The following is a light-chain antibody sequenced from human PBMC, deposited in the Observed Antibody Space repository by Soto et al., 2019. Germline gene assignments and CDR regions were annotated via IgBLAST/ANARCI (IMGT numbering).Light chain of an antibody. CDR3: QQSYSTPYT. Sequence: DIQMTQSPSTLSASVGDRVTITCRASQSTYTYLNWYQQKVGKAPRLLIYAASSLQGGIPSRFSGSGSGTDFTLTISSLQPEDFATYYCQQSYSTPYTFGQGIKLEIK. V-gene: IGKV1-39*01. CDR2: AAS. J-gene: IGKJ2*01. CDR1: QSTYTY.